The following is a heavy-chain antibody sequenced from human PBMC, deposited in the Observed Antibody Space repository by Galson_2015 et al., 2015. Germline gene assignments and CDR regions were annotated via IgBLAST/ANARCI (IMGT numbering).Heavy chain of an antibody. CDR3: ARHWENYYDSSGYYYGSDAFDI. Sequence: LTCAVYGGSFSGYYWSWIRQPPGKGLEWIGSIYYSGSTYYNPSLKSRVTISVDTSKNQFSLKLSSVTAADTAVYYCARHWENYYDSSGYYYGSDAFDIWGQGTMVTVSS. CDR1: GGSFSGYY. CDR2: IYYSGST. V-gene: IGHV4-34*01. J-gene: IGHJ3*02. D-gene: IGHD3-22*01.